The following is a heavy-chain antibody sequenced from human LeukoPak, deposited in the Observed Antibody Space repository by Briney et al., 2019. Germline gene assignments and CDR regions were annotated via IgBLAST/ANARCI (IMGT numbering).Heavy chain of an antibody. CDR2: MNPNSANT. J-gene: IGHJ4*02. CDR3: ARGQMPYYYDRSGYYYESDY. Sequence: ASVKVSCKAFGYTFTSYDINWARQATGQGLEWMGWMNPNSANTGYAQKFQGRVTMTRNTSISTAYMELSSLRSEDTAVYYCARGQMPYYYDRSGYYYESDYWGQGTLVTVSS. D-gene: IGHD3-22*01. V-gene: IGHV1-8*01. CDR1: GYTFTSYD.